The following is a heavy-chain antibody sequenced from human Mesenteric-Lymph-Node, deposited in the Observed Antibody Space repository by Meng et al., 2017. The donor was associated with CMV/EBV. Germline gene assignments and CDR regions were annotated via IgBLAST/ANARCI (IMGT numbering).Heavy chain of an antibody. Sequence: GGSLRLSCAASGFTFRDYYMSWVRQAPGKGLEWVSSISSSSSYIYYADSVKGRFTISRDNAKNSLYLQMNSLRAEDTAVYYCARDKWDIVVVPAATSPQRYYYYYGMDVWGQGTTVTVSS. V-gene: IGHV3-21*01. CDR1: GFTFRDYY. J-gene: IGHJ6*02. CDR2: ISSSSSYI. CDR3: ARDKWDIVVVPAATSPQRYYYYYGMDV. D-gene: IGHD2-2*01.